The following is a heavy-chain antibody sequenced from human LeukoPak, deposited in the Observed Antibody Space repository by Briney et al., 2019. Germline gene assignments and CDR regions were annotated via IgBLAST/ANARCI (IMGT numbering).Heavy chain of an antibody. Sequence: GGSLRLSCAASGFSFSSYWMTWVRQAPGKGLEWVANIKQDASEEHYVDSVKGRFTISRDNAKSSLYLQLNSLRVEDTALYFCASTVSLSYWGQGTLVTVSS. CDR1: GFSFSSYW. CDR2: IKQDASEE. V-gene: IGHV3-7*01. J-gene: IGHJ4*02. D-gene: IGHD5/OR15-5a*01. CDR3: ASTVSLSY.